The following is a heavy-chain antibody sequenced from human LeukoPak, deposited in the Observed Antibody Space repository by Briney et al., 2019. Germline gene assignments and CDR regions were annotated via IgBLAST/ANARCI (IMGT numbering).Heavy chain of an antibody. CDR3: ATHAALDTKRGWNNHNWFDP. V-gene: IGHV4-39*01. Sequence: PSETLSLTCAVSGGSISSSNFYWGWIRQPPGKWLEWIGTTYYSGSTYYNPSLKSRVTISVDTSKNQFSLSLSSVTAADTAVYYCATHAALDTKRGWNNHNWFDPWGQGTLVTVSS. J-gene: IGHJ5*02. CDR1: GGSISSSNFY. CDR2: TYYSGST. D-gene: IGHD5-18*01.